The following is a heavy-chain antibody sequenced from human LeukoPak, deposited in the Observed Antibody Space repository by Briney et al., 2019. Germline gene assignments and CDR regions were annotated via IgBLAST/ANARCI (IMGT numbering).Heavy chain of an antibody. J-gene: IGHJ3*02. Sequence: GGSLRLSCAASGFTFSSYGMHWVRQAPGKGLEWVAFIRYDGSNKYYADSVKGRFTISRDNSKNTPYLQMNSLRAEDTAVYYCARAGLLWDAFDIWGQGTMVTVSS. D-gene: IGHD2-15*01. V-gene: IGHV3-30*02. CDR3: ARAGLLWDAFDI. CDR1: GFTFSSYG. CDR2: IRYDGSNK.